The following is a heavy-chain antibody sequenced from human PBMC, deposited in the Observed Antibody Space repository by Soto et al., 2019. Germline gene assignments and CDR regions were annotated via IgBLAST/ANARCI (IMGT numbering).Heavy chain of an antibody. Sequence: GGSLRLSCAASGFTFSSYAMNWVRQAPGKGLEWVSTISASGANTFHGDSVKGRFTVSGDNSKNTLYLQMVSLGADDTAVYYCVVMLLERPYTFDIWGQGTMVTVSS. CDR2: ISASGANT. CDR3: VVMLLERPYTFDI. D-gene: IGHD1-1*01. V-gene: IGHV3-23*01. CDR1: GFTFSSYA. J-gene: IGHJ3*02.